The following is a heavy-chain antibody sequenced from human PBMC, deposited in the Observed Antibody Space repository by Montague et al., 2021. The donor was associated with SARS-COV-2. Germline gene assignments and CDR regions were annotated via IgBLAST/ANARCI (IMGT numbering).Heavy chain of an antibody. CDR3: ASIEGSSSWNLYYYYGMDV. Sequence: SLRLSCAAFGFTFSSYAMHWVRQAPGKGLEWVAVISYDGSNKYYADSVKGRFTISRDNSKNTLYLQMNSLRAEDTAVYYCASIEGSSSWNLYYYYGMDVWGQGTTVTVSS. J-gene: IGHJ6*02. V-gene: IGHV3-30-3*01. CDR2: ISYDGSNK. CDR1: GFTFSSYA. D-gene: IGHD6-13*01.